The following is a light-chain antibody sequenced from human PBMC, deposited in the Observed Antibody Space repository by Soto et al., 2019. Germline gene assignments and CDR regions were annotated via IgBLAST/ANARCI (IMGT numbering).Light chain of an antibody. CDR3: QTWDTGIQV. CDR2: LNSDGTY. CDR1: SGHSTFA. Sequence: QLVLTQSPSASASLGASVKLTCTLSSGHSTFAIAWHQQQPEKGPRYLMKLNSDGTYTRGDGFPDRFSGSSSGAERYLTISSLQSEDEADYYCQTWDTGIQVFGGGTQLTVL. V-gene: IGLV4-69*01. J-gene: IGLJ2*01.